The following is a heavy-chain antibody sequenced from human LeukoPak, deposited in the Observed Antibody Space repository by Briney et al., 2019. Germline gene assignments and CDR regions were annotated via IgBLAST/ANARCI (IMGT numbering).Heavy chain of an antibody. Sequence: PGGSLRLSCAASGFTLSGYWMSWVRQAPGKGLEWVARLHADGIERYYVDPVKGRFTISRDNAKNSLHLQMYSLRAEDTAVYYCAKGTTSSGWSGWGQGTLVTASS. J-gene: IGHJ4*02. CDR1: GFTLSGYW. CDR3: AKGTTSSGWSG. V-gene: IGHV3-7*03. CDR2: LHADGIER. D-gene: IGHD6-19*01.